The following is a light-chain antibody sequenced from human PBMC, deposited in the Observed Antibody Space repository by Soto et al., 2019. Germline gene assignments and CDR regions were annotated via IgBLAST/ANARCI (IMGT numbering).Light chain of an antibody. V-gene: IGKV3-15*01. CDR2: FAS. CDR3: QQYDKWPRT. J-gene: IGKJ1*01. Sequence: EIVSTQSPGTLSLSPWERATLSFRASQSVSTNLAWYQQKPGQPPRLLIYFASTRATAVPARFTAGGSGTEFTLTISSLQSDDLAVYYCQQYDKWPRTFGQGTKVDIK. CDR1: QSVSTN.